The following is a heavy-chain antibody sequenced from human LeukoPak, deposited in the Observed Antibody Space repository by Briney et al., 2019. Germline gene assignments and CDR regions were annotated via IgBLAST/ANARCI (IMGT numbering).Heavy chain of an antibody. J-gene: IGHJ5*02. CDR1: GGSLSGYY. V-gene: IGHV4-34*01. Sequence: SETLSLTCGVYGGSLSGYYWSLIRQSAGKGLEWIGEIYYTGTTTSNPSLKSRVTISLDTSKNQFSLKLSSVTAADTAVYYCARGRVTYRPNNWFDPWGQGTLVTVSS. CDR2: IYYTGTT. CDR3: ARGRVTYRPNNWFDP. D-gene: IGHD4-11*01.